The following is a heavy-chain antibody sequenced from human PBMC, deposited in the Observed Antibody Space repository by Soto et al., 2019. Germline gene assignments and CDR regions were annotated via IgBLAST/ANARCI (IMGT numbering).Heavy chain of an antibody. CDR2: INAGNGNT. Sequence: ASVKVSCKASGYTFTSYYMHWVRQAPGQRLEWMGWINAGNGNTKYSQKFQGRVTITRDESTSTAYMELSSLRSEDTAVYFCARDKDRVRLGGNYYYAMDVWGQGTTVTVSS. V-gene: IGHV1-3*01. D-gene: IGHD5-12*01. CDR3: ARDKDRVRLGGNYYYAMDV. J-gene: IGHJ6*02. CDR1: GYTFTSYY.